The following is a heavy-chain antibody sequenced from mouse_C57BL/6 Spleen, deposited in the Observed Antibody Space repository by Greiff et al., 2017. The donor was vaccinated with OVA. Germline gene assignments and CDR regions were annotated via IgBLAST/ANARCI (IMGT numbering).Heavy chain of an antibody. J-gene: IGHJ3*01. D-gene: IGHD2-2*01. CDR3: ARDGYDGVGFAY. V-gene: IGHV3-6*01. CDR1: GYSITSGYY. CDR2: ISYDGSN. Sequence: DVQLQESGPGLVKPSQSLSLTCSVTGYSITSGYYWNWIRQFPGNQLEWMGYISYDGSNNYNPSLKNRISITRDTSKNQFFLKLNSVTTEDTATYYCARDGYDGVGFAYWGQGTLVTVSA.